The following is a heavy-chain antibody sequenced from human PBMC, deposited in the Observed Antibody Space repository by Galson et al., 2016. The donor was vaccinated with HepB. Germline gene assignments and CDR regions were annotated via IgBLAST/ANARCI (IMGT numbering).Heavy chain of an antibody. J-gene: IGHJ5*02. Sequence: SLRLSCAASGFTFSSYAMTWVRQAPGKGLEWVSAVSGSGDNTYYADAVKGRFTISRDNAENTLYLQMTSLRVEDTAVYYCTADFSGNRESWGQGTPVKVSP. CDR2: VSGSGDNT. CDR1: GFTFSSYA. D-gene: IGHD1-26*01. V-gene: IGHV3-23*01. CDR3: TADFSGNRES.